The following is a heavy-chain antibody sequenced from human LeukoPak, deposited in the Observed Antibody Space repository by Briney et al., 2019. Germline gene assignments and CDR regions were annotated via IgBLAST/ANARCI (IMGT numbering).Heavy chain of an antibody. CDR1: GFTFISLW. CDR3: ASAAYGFDY. CDR2: ISCSSSYI. J-gene: IGHJ4*02. D-gene: IGHD6-13*01. Sequence: GGGLRVSLADSGFTFISLWIKWVRPAPGKGVEWVSSISCSSSYIYYADSVKGRFTISRDNAKNSLYLQMNSLRAEDTAVYYCASAAYGFDYWGQGTLVTVSS. V-gene: IGHV3-21*01.